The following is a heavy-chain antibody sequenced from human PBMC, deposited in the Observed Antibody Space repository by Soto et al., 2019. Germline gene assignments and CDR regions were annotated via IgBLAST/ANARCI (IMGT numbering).Heavy chain of an antibody. Sequence: QVQLQESGPGLVKPSGTLSLTCAVSSGSISSAHWWNWVRQPPGKGLEWIGEIYHSGSTNYNPSLKSRVTVSVDKSMNQVSLKLTSVTAADTAVYYCATNSYYSLGVWGQGTTVTVSS. J-gene: IGHJ6*02. CDR2: IYHSGST. CDR3: ATNSYYSLGV. V-gene: IGHV4-4*02. CDR1: SGSISSAHW.